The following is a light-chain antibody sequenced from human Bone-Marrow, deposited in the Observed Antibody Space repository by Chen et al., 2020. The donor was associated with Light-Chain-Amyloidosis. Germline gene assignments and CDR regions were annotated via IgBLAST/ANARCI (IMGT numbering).Light chain of an antibody. CDR1: NIGSTS. J-gene: IGLJ3*02. Sequence: SYVLTPLSSVSLAPGHTATIACGGNNIGSTSVHWYQQTPGRAPLLVVYDDSDRHSGIPERLSGSNSRNTATLTISRVEAGDEADYYCQVWDRSSDHPVFGGGTKLTVI. V-gene: IGLV3-21*02. CDR2: DDS. CDR3: QVWDRSSDHPV.